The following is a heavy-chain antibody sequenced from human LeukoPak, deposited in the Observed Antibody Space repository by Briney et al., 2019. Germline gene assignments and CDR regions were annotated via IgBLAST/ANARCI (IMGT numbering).Heavy chain of an antibody. J-gene: IGHJ4*02. V-gene: IGHV3-21*06. D-gene: IGHD6-13*01. CDR3: ARRRSSSWNTAY. Sequence: GGSLRLSCAASGFTFSSYSMNWVRQAPGKGLEWVSSISNSSSYIYYADSVKGRFTISRDNAKNSLYLQMNSLRAEDTAVYYCARRRSSSWNTAYWGQGTLVTVSS. CDR1: GFTFSSYS. CDR2: ISNSSSYI.